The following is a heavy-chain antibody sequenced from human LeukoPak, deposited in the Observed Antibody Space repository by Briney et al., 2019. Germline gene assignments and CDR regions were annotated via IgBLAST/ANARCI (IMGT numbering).Heavy chain of an antibody. CDR1: GGSFSGYY. Sequence: SETLSLTCAVYGGSFSGYYWSWIRQPPGKGLEWIGEINHSGSTNYNPSLKSRVTISVDTSKNQFSLKLSSVTAADTAVYYCARGPSVVPPHAVDYWGQGTLVTVSS. V-gene: IGHV4-34*01. J-gene: IGHJ4*02. D-gene: IGHD2-2*01. CDR2: INHSGST. CDR3: ARGPSVVPPHAVDY.